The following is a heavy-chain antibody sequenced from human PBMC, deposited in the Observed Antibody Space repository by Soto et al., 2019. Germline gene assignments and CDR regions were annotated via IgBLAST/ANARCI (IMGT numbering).Heavy chain of an antibody. V-gene: IGHV1-3*01. Sequence: GASVKVSCKASGYTFTTYAMHWVRQAPGQRLEWMGWINAGNGNTKYSQKFQGRVTITRDTSASTAYMELSSLRSEDTAVYYCARAVAVPADFDYWGQGTLVTGS. CDR3: ARAVAVPADFDY. J-gene: IGHJ4*02. D-gene: IGHD6-19*01. CDR1: GYTFTTYA. CDR2: INAGNGNT.